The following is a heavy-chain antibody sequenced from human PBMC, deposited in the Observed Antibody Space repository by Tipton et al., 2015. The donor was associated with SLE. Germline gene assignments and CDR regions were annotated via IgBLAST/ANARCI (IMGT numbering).Heavy chain of an antibody. CDR1: GGSTNGYY. CDR3: ARHSIGAFDI. CDR2: IYSSGST. D-gene: IGHD2/OR15-2a*01. V-gene: IGHV4-4*08. Sequence: TLSLTCTVSGGSTNGYYWNWIRQPPGMGLEWIGYIYSSGSTKYNPSLKSRVAISVDTSRNQFSLKWTSVTAADTALYYCARHSIGAFDIWGQGTMVIVSS. J-gene: IGHJ3*02.